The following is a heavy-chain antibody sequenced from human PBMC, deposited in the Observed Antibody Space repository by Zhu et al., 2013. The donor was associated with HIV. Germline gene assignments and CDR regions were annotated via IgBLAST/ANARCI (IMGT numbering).Heavy chain of an antibody. CDR2: INPKNGGT. CDR1: GYNFVDYY. V-gene: IGHV1-2*02. CDR3: ARDPSTRYYTDV. D-gene: IGHD3-9*01. Sequence: QVHLEQFGAELQKPGASVKVSCKTSGYNFVDYYIFWVRQVPGQGLEWMGWINPKNGGTKMAQTFQGRVIMTRDTSVNTVYMELRSLTSDDTAVYYCARDPSTRYYTDVWGKGTTVIVSS. J-gene: IGHJ6*03.